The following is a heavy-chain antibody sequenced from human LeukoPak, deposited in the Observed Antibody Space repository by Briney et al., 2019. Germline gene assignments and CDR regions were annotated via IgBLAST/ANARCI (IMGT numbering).Heavy chain of an antibody. CDR3: AKDGSYYFDY. J-gene: IGHJ4*02. Sequence: GGSLRLSCAASGFTFSSYARSWVRQAPGKGLEWVSAVGGTDGRTYYAAFVKGRFTIYRDNSKNTLYLQMNSLRVEDTAVYYCAKDGSYYFDYWGQGTLVTVSS. V-gene: IGHV3-23*01. CDR1: GFTFSSYA. CDR2: VGGTDGRT.